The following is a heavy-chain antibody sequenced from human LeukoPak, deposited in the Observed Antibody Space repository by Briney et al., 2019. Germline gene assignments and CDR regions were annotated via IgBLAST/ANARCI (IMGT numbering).Heavy chain of an antibody. D-gene: IGHD6-13*01. CDR1: GVTFSSYS. Sequence: AGSLTLSCAASGVTFSSYSMNWVRQAPGKGLEWVSSITRSSSSIYYPAPMKRRFTLSRANAKNLLYMQMNSLRGEDTAVYDCAANGGIVDFWGQGTLVTVSS. CDR2: ITRSSSSI. CDR3: AANGGIVDF. V-gene: IGHV3-21*01. J-gene: IGHJ4*02.